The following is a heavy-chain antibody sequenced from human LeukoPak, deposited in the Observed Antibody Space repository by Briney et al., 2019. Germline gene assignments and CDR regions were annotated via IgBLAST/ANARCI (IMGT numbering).Heavy chain of an antibody. CDR3: ARDRGPGWFDP. V-gene: IGHV3-66*03. CDR2: IYSTGTT. D-gene: IGHD3-10*01. Sequence: GGSLRLSCAVSGFAVRSNYVSWVRRAPGKGLEWVSVIYSTGTTFYADSVKGRFTISRDDSKNTVYLQMNSLRPEDTAVYYCARDRGPGWFDPWGQGTPVTVSS. J-gene: IGHJ5*02. CDR1: GFAVRSNY.